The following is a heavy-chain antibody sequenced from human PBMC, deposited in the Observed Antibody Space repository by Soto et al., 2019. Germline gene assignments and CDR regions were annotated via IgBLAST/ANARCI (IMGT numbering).Heavy chain of an antibody. V-gene: IGHV3-74*01. CDR1: GFAFSNNW. J-gene: IGHJ6*03. Sequence: EVQLVESGGGLVQPGGSLRLSCAASGFAFSNNWMHWVRQAPGKGLEWVSRIKSDGSSTNYADSVKGRFTISRDNVKNTLYLQMSGLGADDTAIYYCASYYYYYYMDVWGKGTTVTVSS. CDR2: IKSDGSST. CDR3: ASYYYYYYMDV.